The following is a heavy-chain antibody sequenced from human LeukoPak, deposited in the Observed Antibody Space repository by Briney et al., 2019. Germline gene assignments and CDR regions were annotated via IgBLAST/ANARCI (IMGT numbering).Heavy chain of an antibody. J-gene: IGHJ4*02. CDR3: ASRRSTYSNYPFDY. V-gene: IGHV4-34*01. D-gene: IGHD4-11*01. CDR2: INHSGSI. Sequence: PSETLSLTCAVYGGSFSGYYWSWIRQPPGKGLEWIGEINHSGSINYNPSLKSRVTISVDTSKNQFSLKLSSVTAADTAVYYCASRRSTYSNYPFDYWGQGTLVTVSS. CDR1: GGSFSGYY.